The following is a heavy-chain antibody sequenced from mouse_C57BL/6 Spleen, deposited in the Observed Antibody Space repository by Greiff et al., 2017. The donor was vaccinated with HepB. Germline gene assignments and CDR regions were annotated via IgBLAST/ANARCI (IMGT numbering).Heavy chain of an antibody. CDR1: GYTFTSYW. CDR2: IDPSDSYT. CDR3: ARTAAQRRRDYAMDY. Sequence: VQLQQSGAELVMPGASVKLSCKASGYTFTSYWMHWVKQRPGQGLEWIGEIDPSDSYTNYNQKFKGKSTLTVDKSSSTAYMQISSLTSEDAAVYYGARTAAQRRRDYAMDYWGQGTSVTVSS. V-gene: IGHV1-69*01. D-gene: IGHD6-1*01. J-gene: IGHJ4*01.